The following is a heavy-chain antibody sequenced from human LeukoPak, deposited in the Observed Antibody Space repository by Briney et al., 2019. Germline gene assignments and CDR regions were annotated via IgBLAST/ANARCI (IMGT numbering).Heavy chain of an antibody. CDR3: ARAHSSGWTFDY. J-gene: IGHJ4*02. D-gene: IGHD6-19*01. Sequence: SETLSLTCAVSGYSTSSGYYWGWIRQPPGKGLEWIGSIYHSGSTYYNPSLKSRVTISVDTSKNQFSLKLSSVTAADTAVYYCARAHSSGWTFDYWGQGTLVTVSS. CDR1: GYSTSSGYY. V-gene: IGHV4-38-2*01. CDR2: IYHSGST.